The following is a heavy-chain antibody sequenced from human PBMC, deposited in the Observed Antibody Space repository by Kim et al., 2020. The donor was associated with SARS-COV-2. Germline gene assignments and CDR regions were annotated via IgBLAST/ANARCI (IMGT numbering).Heavy chain of an antibody. CDR3: ARRDSSGWNYFDY. V-gene: IGHV4-59*08. Sequence: SETLSLTCTVSGGSISNYYWSWIRQPPGKGLEWIGYIYYSGSTNYNPSLKSRVTISIDTSMNQFSLKLSSVTAADTAVYYCARRDSSGWNYFDYWGQGTL. J-gene: IGHJ4*02. CDR2: IYYSGST. D-gene: IGHD6-19*01. CDR1: GGSISNYY.